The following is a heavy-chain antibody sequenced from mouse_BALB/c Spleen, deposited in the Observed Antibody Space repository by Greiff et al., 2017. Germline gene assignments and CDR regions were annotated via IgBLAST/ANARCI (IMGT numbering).Heavy chain of an antibody. CDR2: ISSGGST. CDR3: ARGRSTMITTGAMDY. J-gene: IGHJ4*01. CDR1: GFTFSSYA. Sequence: DVMLVESGGGLVKPGGSLKLSCAASGFTFSSYAMSWVRQTPEKRLEWVASISSGGSTYYPDSVKGRFTISRDNARNILYLQMSSLRSEDTAMYYCARGRSTMITTGAMDYWGQGTSVTVSS. V-gene: IGHV5-6-5*01. D-gene: IGHD2-4*01.